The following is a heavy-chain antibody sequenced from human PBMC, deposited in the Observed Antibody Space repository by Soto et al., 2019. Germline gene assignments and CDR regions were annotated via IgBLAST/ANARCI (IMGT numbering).Heavy chain of an antibody. CDR3: AGSMIVVVTYYYYGMDV. D-gene: IGHD3-22*01. Sequence: GASVKVSCKASGGTFSSYAISWVRQAPGQGLEWMGGIIPIFGTANYAQKFQGRVTITADESTSTAYMELSSLRSEDTAVYYCAGSMIVVVTYYYYGMDVWGQGTTVTVSS. V-gene: IGHV1-69*13. CDR1: GGTFSSYA. CDR2: IIPIFGTA. J-gene: IGHJ6*02.